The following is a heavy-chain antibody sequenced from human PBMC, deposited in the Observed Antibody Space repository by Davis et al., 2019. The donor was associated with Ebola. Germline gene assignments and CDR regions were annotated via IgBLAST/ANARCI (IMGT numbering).Heavy chain of an antibody. CDR1: GFTFSSYG. CDR2: ISYDGSNK. CDR3: AKDNGFLEWYYGMDV. J-gene: IGHJ6*04. V-gene: IGHV3-30*18. D-gene: IGHD3-3*01. Sequence: LSLTCAASGFTFSSYGMHWVRQAPGKGLEWVAVISYDGSNKYYADSVKGRFTISRDNSKNTLYLQMNSLRAEDTAVYYCAKDNGFLEWYYGMDVWGKGTTVTVSS.